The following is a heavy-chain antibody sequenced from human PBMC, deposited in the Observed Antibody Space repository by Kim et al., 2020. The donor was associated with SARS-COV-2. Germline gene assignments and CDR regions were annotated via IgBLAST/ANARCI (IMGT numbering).Heavy chain of an antibody. CDR1: GGSISSGGYY. CDR3: ARDQRITMVRGVIYNWFDP. J-gene: IGHJ5*02. V-gene: IGHV4-31*03. D-gene: IGHD3-10*01. Sequence: SETLSLTCTVSGGSISSGGYYWSWIRQHPGKGLEWIGYIYYSGSTYYNRSLKSRVTISVDTSKNQFSLKLSSVTAADTAVYYCARDQRITMVRGVIYNWFDPWGQGTLVTVSS. CDR2: IYYSGST.